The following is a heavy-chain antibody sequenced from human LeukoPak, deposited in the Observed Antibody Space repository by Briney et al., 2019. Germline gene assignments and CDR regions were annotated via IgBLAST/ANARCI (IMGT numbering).Heavy chain of an antibody. Sequence: SETLSLTCTVSGGSISSYYCCWIRQPPGKELEWIGYIYYTGSTNYNPSLNSRVTISVDTSKNQFSLKLSSVTAADTAVYYCAGASRTYYGSGSPPDYWGQGTLVTVSS. V-gene: IGHV4-59*01. CDR3: AGASRTYYGSGSPPDY. D-gene: IGHD3-10*01. CDR2: IYYTGST. CDR1: GGSISSYY. J-gene: IGHJ4*02.